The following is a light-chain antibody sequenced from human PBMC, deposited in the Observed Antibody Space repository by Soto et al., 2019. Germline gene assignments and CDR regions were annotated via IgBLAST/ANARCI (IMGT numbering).Light chain of an antibody. V-gene: IGLV1-44*01. J-gene: IGLJ1*01. CDR2: SNN. Sequence: QTVLAQPPSASGTPGQRVTISCSGSSSKIGSTTVNWYQQLPGAAPKLLIYSNNQRPSGVPDRFSGSKSDASASLAISGLQSEDEADYYCAAWDDSLNGYVFGSGTKVTVL. CDR3: AAWDDSLNGYV. CDR1: SSKIGSTT.